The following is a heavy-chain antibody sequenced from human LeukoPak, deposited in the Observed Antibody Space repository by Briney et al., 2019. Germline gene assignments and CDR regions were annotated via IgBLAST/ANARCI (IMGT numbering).Heavy chain of an antibody. CDR1: GFTFSSYG. J-gene: IGHJ4*02. CDR3: AKASLRYFDWFSDY. V-gene: IGHV3-30*02. D-gene: IGHD3-9*01. Sequence: GGSLRLSCAASGFTFSSYGMHWVRQAPGKGLEWVAVISYDGSNKYYADSVKGRFTISRDNSRNTLHLQMNSLRAEDTALYSCAKASLRYFDWFSDYWGQGTLVTVSS. CDR2: ISYDGSNK.